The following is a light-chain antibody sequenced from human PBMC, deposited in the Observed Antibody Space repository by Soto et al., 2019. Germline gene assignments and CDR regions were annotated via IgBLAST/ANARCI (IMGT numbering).Light chain of an antibody. CDR3: QQYNPSLT. CDR1: QSVSNDY. CDR2: GAS. V-gene: IGKV3-20*01. Sequence: EIVLTQSPGTLSLSPGERATLSCRASQSVSNDYLAWYQQRAGQAPRLLIYGASSRATGIPDRFIGSGSGTDFTLTVSRLEPEDFAVYFCQQYNPSLTFGGGTKVDI. J-gene: IGKJ4*01.